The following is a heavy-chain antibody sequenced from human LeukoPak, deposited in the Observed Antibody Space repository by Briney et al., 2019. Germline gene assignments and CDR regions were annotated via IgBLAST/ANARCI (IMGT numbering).Heavy chain of an antibody. J-gene: IGHJ4*02. CDR1: GFTFSSYW. Sequence: GGSLRLSCTASGFTFSSYWMHWVRQAPGKGLLWVSRINTDETRTNYADSVKGRFTISRDNAKNTLYLQMDSLRAEDTAVYYCASRNSKWLVNYFDYWGQGTLVTVSS. CDR2: INTDETRT. D-gene: IGHD6-19*01. V-gene: IGHV3-74*01. CDR3: ASRNSKWLVNYFDY.